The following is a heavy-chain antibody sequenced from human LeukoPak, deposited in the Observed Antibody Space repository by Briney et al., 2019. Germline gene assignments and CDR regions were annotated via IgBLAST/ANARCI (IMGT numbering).Heavy chain of an antibody. V-gene: IGHV1-8*01. CDR3: ARGKGGDTAMVTLLRDFVWLAYYFDY. Sequence: EASVTVSCKASGYTFTSYDINWVRQAAGQGLEWMGWTNLNSGNTGFEHKFQGRDTRTRNTSISTAYMQLSSLRSEDTAVYYCARGKGGDTAMVTLLRDFVWLAYYFDYWGQGTLVTVSS. CDR1: GYTFTSYD. D-gene: IGHD5-18*01. CDR2: TNLNSGNT. J-gene: IGHJ4*02.